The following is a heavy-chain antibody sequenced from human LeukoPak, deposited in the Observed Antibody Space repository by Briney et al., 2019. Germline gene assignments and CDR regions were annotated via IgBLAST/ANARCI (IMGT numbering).Heavy chain of an antibody. V-gene: IGHV4-39*07. CDR2: IYYSGST. CDR3: TREVEGYSYASGRFLHFDP. Sequence: KPSETLSLTCTVSGDSIRSSSYHWGWIRQPSGKGLEWIGSIYYSGSTYNNRSLKRRLTISIDTSKNQFSLRLSSVTAADTAVYYCTREVEGYSYASGRFLHFDPWGQGTLVTVSS. J-gene: IGHJ5*02. D-gene: IGHD3-10*01. CDR1: GDSIRSSSYH.